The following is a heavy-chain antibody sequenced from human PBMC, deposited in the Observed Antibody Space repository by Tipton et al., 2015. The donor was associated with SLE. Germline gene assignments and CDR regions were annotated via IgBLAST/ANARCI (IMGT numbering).Heavy chain of an antibody. D-gene: IGHD3-10*01. V-gene: IGHV4-39*01. CDR2: VYYGGTT. CDR3: AKMSWVVRGVTPRNYYFED. Sequence: TLSLTCTVSGDSFSTSTYYWGWIRQPPGRGLEWIASVYYGGTTYYSPSLKNRVTISVDTSKNQFSLKMRHVTAADTAVYYCAKMSWVVRGVTPRNYYFEDWGQGTLVTVSS. CDR1: GDSFSTSTYY. J-gene: IGHJ4*02.